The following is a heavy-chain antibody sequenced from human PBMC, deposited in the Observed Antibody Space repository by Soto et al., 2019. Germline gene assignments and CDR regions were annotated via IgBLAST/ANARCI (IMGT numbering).Heavy chain of an antibody. CDR1: GGSFSGFY. V-gene: IGHV4-34*01. CDR3: ARMAGPWYFDL. Sequence: QVQLQQWGAGLLKPSETLSLTCAVHGGSFSGFYWTWIRQPPGKGREWIGEINHSGSSNYNPPLKSRVTMSLDTSRNQFSLSLNSVTAADTAVYYCARMAGPWYFDLWGRGTLVTVSS. CDR2: INHSGSS. J-gene: IGHJ2*01.